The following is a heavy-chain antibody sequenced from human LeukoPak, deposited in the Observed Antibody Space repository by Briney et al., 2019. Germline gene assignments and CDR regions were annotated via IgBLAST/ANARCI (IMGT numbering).Heavy chain of an antibody. Sequence: GGSLRLSCAASGFKFSSNWMSWVRQAPRKGLEWVANIKQDGSEKYYVDSAKGRFTISRDNAKNSLYLQMNSLRAEDTAVYYCAREGPSVTPYYWGQGTLVTVSS. J-gene: IGHJ4*02. CDR1: GFKFSSNW. D-gene: IGHD4-17*01. CDR3: AREGPSVTPYY. V-gene: IGHV3-7*01. CDR2: IKQDGSEK.